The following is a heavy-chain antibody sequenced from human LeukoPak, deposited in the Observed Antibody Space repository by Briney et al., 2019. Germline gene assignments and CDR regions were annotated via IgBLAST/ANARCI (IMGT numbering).Heavy chain of an antibody. CDR1: GFTFSSYS. Sequence: GGSLRLSCAASGFTFSSYSMKWVRQAPGKGLEWVSSISSSSSYIYYADSVKGRFTISRDNAKNSLYLQMNSLRVEDTAVYYCAKEPQQLELEYWFDPWGQGTLVTVSS. D-gene: IGHD6-13*01. J-gene: IGHJ5*02. V-gene: IGHV3-21*01. CDR2: ISSSSSYI. CDR3: AKEPQQLELEYWFDP.